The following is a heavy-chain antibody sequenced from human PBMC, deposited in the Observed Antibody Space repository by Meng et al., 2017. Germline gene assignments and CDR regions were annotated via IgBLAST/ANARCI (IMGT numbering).Heavy chain of an antibody. CDR1: GYTFTSYA. D-gene: IGHD3-10*01. J-gene: IGHJ4*02. V-gene: IGHV7-4-1*02. Sequence: VRLVQLGVELKKPGAQVKVSCKAYGYTFTSYAMNWVRQAPGQGLEWMGWINTNTGNPTYAQGFTGRFVFSLDTSVSTAYLQISSLKAEDTAVYYCARDVGITMVRGVIIGYWGQGTLVTVSS. CDR3: ARDVGITMVRGVIIGY. CDR2: INTNTGNP.